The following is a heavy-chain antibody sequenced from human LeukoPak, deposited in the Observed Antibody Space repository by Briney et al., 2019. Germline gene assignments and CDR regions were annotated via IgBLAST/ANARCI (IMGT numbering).Heavy chain of an antibody. J-gene: IGHJ2*01. CDR1: GFTLSGCW. Sequence: AGGSLRLSCAASGFTLSGCWMHWVRQAPGRGLEWVANINQDGSQTYYLGSVKGRFTISRDNAKDSLYLQMNSLRVDDTAVYYCARRYFDLWGRGTLVSVSS. CDR2: INQDGSQT. CDR3: ARRYFDL. V-gene: IGHV3-7*01.